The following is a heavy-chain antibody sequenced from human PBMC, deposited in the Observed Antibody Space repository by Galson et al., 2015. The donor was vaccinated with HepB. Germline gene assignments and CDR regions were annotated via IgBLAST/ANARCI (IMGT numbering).Heavy chain of an antibody. CDR2: IYSGGST. V-gene: IGHV3-66*02. Sequence: SLRLSCAASGFTVSSNYMSWVRQAPGKGLEWVSVIYSGGSTYYADSVKGRFTISRDNSKNTLYLQMNSLRAEDTAVYYCARSGQNYDSSGRRHPAFDIWGQGTMVTVSS. CDR1: GFTVSSNY. D-gene: IGHD3-22*01. CDR3: ARSGQNYDSSGRRHPAFDI. J-gene: IGHJ3*02.